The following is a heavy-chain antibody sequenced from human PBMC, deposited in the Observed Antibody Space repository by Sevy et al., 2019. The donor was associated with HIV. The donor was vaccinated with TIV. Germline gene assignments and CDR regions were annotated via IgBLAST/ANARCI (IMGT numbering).Heavy chain of an antibody. CDR1: GFTFSSYT. CDR3: ARDGITMVRGVTALSGVGYMDV. V-gene: IGHV3-21*01. Sequence: GGSLRLSCAASGFTFSSYTMNWVRQAPGKGLEWVSFISSSSSYIYNADSVKGRFTISRDNAKNSLYLQMNSLRAEDKAVYYCARDGITMVRGVTALSGVGYMDVWGKGTTVTVSS. D-gene: IGHD3-10*01. J-gene: IGHJ6*03. CDR2: ISSSSSYI.